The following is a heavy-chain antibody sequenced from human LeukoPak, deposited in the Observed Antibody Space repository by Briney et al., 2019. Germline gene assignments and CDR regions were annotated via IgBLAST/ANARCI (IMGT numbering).Heavy chain of an antibody. D-gene: IGHD6-19*01. CDR1: GGSFSDYY. Sequence: PSETLSLTCAVYGGSFSDYYWTWIRQPPGKGLEWIGEINHSGSTNYNPSLKSRVTISVDTSKNQFSLKLSSVTAADTAVYYCARDRSGWYGSDYWGQGTLVTVSS. CDR2: INHSGST. J-gene: IGHJ4*02. CDR3: ARDRSGWYGSDY. V-gene: IGHV4-34*01.